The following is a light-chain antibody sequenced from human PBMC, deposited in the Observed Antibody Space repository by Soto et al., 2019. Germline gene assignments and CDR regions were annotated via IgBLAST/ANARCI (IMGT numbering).Light chain of an antibody. V-gene: IGKV1-9*01. CDR3: QQYGSSPRT. Sequence: GESVTITCRASQVISTSLAWYQVKPGKAPKLLIYAASTLESGVPSRFSATVSGTDFTLTISRLEPEDFAVYYCQQYGSSPRTFGQGTKVDIK. CDR1: QVISTS. CDR2: AAS. J-gene: IGKJ1*01.